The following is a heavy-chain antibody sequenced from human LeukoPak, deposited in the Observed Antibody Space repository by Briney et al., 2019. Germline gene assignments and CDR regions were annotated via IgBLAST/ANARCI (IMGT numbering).Heavy chain of an antibody. V-gene: IGHV3-21*01. CDR3: ARASSGWYGNFDY. CDR2: ISSSSSYI. D-gene: IGHD6-19*01. Sequence: GGSLRHSCAASGFTFSSYSMNWVRQAPGKGLEWVSSISSSSSYIYYADSVKGRFTISRDNAKNSLYLQMNSLRAEDTAVYYCARASSGWYGNFDYWGQGTLVTVSS. CDR1: GFTFSSYS. J-gene: IGHJ4*02.